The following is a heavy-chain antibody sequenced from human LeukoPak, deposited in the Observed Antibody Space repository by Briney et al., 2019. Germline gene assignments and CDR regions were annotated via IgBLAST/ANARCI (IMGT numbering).Heavy chain of an antibody. Sequence: GGSLRLSCATFGFPFETNAMSWVRQAPGKGLEWVATIGNTETFYADSVTGRFTISRDNSKNTVNLLMNRLRVEDTAIYYCAKDWIQFNRVFDCFDSWGQGTLVTVSS. D-gene: IGHD5-18*01. CDR1: GFPFETNA. V-gene: IGHV3-23*01. CDR2: IGNTET. CDR3: AKDWIQFNRVFDCFDS. J-gene: IGHJ4*02.